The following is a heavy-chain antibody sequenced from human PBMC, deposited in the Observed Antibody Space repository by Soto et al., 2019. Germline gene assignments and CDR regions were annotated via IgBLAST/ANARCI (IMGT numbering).Heavy chain of an antibody. CDR1: SDSISSSSYF. CDR2: FSYGGST. Sequence: SETLSLTCTVSSDSISSSSYFWGWVRQPPGKGLEWIASFSYGGSTYYNPSLKSRVTISVDTSKNQFSLKLTSVTASDTAVYYCARSHKTFDFWGQGTLVTVSS. V-gene: IGHV4-39*01. CDR3: ARSHKTFDF. J-gene: IGHJ4*02.